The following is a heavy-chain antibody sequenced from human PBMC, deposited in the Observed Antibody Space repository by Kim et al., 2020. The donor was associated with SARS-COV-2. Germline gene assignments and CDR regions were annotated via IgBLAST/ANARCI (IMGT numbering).Heavy chain of an antibody. V-gene: IGHV3-33*01. CDR3: ARGQGVRASHYTRWYFDL. Sequence: LSLTCEASGFTFSNYGMHWVRQAPGKGLEWVALIWHDGSNIYYADSVKGRFTVSRDNSKSALYLQMNSLRAEDTALYYCARGQGVRASHYTRWYFDL. D-gene: IGHD3-10*01. CDR1: GFTFSNYG. CDR2: IWHDGSNI. J-gene: IGHJ2*01.